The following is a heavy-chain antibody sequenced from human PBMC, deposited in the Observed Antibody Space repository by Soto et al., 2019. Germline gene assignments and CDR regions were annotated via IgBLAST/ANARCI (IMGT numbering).Heavy chain of an antibody. J-gene: IGHJ4*02. CDR2: ISDGGRFT. CDR3: ARSGPTNYFDY. CDR1: GFTFNTYA. Sequence: ESGGGFVQPGGSLRLSCVASGFTFNTYAMTWVRQAPGKGLEWVSTISDGGRFTYFADSVKGRFTISRDDSRKMLFLQMTSLRAEDTALYYCARSGPTNYFDYWGQGSLVSVSS. V-gene: IGHV3-23*01.